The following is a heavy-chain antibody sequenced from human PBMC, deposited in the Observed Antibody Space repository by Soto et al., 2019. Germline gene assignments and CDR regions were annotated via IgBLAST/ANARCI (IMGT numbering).Heavy chain of an antibody. V-gene: IGHV5-51*01. CDR2: IYPSDSDT. CDR1: GYSFTNYW. Sequence: ESLKISCEGSGYSFTNYWIGWVRQMPGQGLEWMGIIYPSDSDTRYSPSFQGQVTISADKSISSAYLQWSSLKASDTAMYYCARLPAAILNAFDIWGQGTMVNVSS. CDR3: ARLPAAILNAFDI. D-gene: IGHD2-2*01. J-gene: IGHJ3*02.